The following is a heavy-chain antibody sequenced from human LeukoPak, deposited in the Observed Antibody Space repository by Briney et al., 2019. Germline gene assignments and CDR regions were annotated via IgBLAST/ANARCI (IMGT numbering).Heavy chain of an antibody. CDR2: ISRNSDNI. CDR1: GFTFSSYT. Sequence: GGSLRLSCAASGFTFSSYTMNWVRQAPGKGLEWVSSISRNSDNIYYADSLKGRFTVSRDNAKNSLYLQMNSLRAEDTAVYYCARLYYYGSGIYYADYWGQGTLVTVSS. V-gene: IGHV3-21*01. CDR3: ARLYYYGSGIYYADY. J-gene: IGHJ4*02. D-gene: IGHD3-10*01.